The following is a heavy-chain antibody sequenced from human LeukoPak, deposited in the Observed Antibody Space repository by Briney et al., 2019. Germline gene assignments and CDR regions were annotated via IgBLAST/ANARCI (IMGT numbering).Heavy chain of an antibody. D-gene: IGHD2-15*01. V-gene: IGHV4-30-4*01. CDR2: IFYTGST. J-gene: IGHJ4*02. CDR3: AREGKYCSGGTCYGTIFDY. Sequence: PSETLSLTCTVSGDSISSGDNYWSWIRQPPGKGLEWIGYIFYTGSTYYNPSLKSRVTISVDTSKNQFSLKLNSVTAADTAVYFCAREGKYCSGGTCYGTIFDYWGQGTLVTVSS. CDR1: GDSISSGDNY.